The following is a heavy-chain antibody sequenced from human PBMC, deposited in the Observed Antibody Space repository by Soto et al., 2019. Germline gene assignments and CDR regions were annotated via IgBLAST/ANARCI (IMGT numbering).Heavy chain of an antibody. CDR2: ISYDGRDK. CDR1: GFTFSNYG. V-gene: IGHV3-30*18. J-gene: IGHJ4*02. Sequence: PGGSLRLSCAASGFTFSNYGMHWVRQAPGKGLEWVAVISYDGRDKYHADSVRGRFTISRDNSRNTLYLQMNSLRTEDTAVYYCAKDPSMSADYYFDSWGQGTLVTVSS. D-gene: IGHD6-13*01. CDR3: AKDPSMSADYYFDS.